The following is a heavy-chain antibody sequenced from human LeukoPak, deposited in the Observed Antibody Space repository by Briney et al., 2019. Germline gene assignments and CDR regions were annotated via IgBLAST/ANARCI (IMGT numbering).Heavy chain of an antibody. D-gene: IGHD3-3*01. CDR2: ISWDGGST. Sequence: PGGSLRLSCAASGFTFDDYAMHWVRQAPGKGLEWVSFISWDGGSTYYVDSVKGRFTISRDNSKNSLYLRMNSLRAEDTALYFCAKDRVLRSFYDGDALDMWGQATMVTVSS. CDR1: GFTFDDYA. J-gene: IGHJ3*02. CDR3: AKDRVLRSFYDGDALDM. V-gene: IGHV3-43D*03.